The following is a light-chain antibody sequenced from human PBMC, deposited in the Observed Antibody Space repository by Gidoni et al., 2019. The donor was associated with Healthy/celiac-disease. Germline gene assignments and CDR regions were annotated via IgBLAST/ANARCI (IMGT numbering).Light chain of an antibody. CDR2: DVS. V-gene: IGLV2-14*03. Sequence: QSALTHPAPVSGSPSQSITISCTGTSSDVGGYNYVSWYQQHPGKAPKLMIYDVSNRPSGVSNRFSGSKSGNTASLTISGLQAEDEADYYCSSYTSSSTYVFGTGTKVTVL. CDR1: SSDVGGYNY. CDR3: SSYTSSSTYV. J-gene: IGLJ1*01.